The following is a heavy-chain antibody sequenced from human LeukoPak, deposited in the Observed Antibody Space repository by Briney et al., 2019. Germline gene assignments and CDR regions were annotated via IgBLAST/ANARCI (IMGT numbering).Heavy chain of an antibody. CDR2: INPNTGGT. CDR1: GYTFTGYY. V-gene: IGHV1-2*06. Sequence: ASVKVSCKASGYTFTGYYMNWVRQAPGQGLEWMGRINPNTGGTNYAQNFQGSVTMTRDTSITTVYMELSRLRSDDTAVYYCARVGDGLNDGCDIWGQGTMVTVSS. D-gene: IGHD5-24*01. CDR3: ARVGDGLNDGCDI. J-gene: IGHJ3*02.